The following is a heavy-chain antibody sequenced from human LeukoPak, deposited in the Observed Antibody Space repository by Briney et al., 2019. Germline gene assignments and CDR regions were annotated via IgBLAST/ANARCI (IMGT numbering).Heavy chain of an antibody. CDR2: IRYDGTNK. CDR3: ARVGGYIVRGVIL. Sequence: GGSLRLSCAASGFSFSSYGIHWVRQAPGKGLEWVAYIRYDGTNKYYADSVKGRFPISRDNSKNTLYLQMNSLRAEDTAVYYCARVGGYIVRGVILWGQGTLVTVSS. V-gene: IGHV3-30*02. J-gene: IGHJ4*02. D-gene: IGHD3-10*01. CDR1: GFSFSSYG.